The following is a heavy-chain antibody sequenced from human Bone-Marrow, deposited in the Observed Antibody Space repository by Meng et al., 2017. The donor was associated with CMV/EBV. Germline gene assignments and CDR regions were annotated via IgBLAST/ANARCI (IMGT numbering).Heavy chain of an antibody. J-gene: IGHJ4*02. CDR2: ISRSSSTI. CDR1: GFTFSSYS. Sequence: GESLKISCAASGFTFSSYSMNWVRQAPGKGLEWVSYISRSSSTIYYADSVKGRFTISRDNAKNSLYLQMNSLRAEDCAVYYWARDLRYCSSTSCPRFDDWGQGTLVTVSS. D-gene: IGHD2-2*01. V-gene: IGHV3-48*04. CDR3: ARDLRYCSSTSCPRFDD.